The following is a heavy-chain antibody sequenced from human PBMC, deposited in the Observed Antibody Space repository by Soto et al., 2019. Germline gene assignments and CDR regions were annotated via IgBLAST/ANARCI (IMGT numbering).Heavy chain of an antibody. V-gene: IGHV3-23*05. Sequence: GGSLRLSCAASGFAFRSYAMSWVRQAPGRGLEWISTIDSSGTGTNYADSVQGRFTISRDNSKNSLYLQMSSLRDEDTAVYYCARAYSGYSGYDYWGQGTLVTVSS. D-gene: IGHD5-12*01. CDR1: GFAFRSYA. CDR3: ARAYSGYSGYDY. J-gene: IGHJ4*02. CDR2: IDSSGTGT.